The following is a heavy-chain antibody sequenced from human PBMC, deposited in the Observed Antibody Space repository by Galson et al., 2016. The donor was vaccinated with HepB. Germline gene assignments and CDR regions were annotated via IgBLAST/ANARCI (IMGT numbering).Heavy chain of an antibody. CDR2: IYYTGPT. J-gene: IGHJ5*02. D-gene: IGHD6-19*01. CDR3: ARVSIAVADNWFDP. CDR1: GGSVSSDDYY. V-gene: IGHV4-61*08. Sequence: SETLSLTCTVSGGSVSSDDYYWGWIRQPPGKGLEWIGFIYYTGPTKYNPSLTGRVSISLDMSKNQFPLQLTSVTAADTAMYFCARVSIAVADNWFDPWGQGTLVTVSS.